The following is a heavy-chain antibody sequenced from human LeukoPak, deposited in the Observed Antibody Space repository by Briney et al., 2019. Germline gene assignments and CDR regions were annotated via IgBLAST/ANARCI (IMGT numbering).Heavy chain of an antibody. CDR1: GYTFTGYY. CDR2: INPNSGGT. CDR3: ARVGDFWSGSDY. D-gene: IGHD3-3*01. Sequence: GASVKVSCKASGYTFTGYYMHWVRQAPGQGLEWMGRINPNSGGTNYAQKFRGRVTMTRDTSISTAYMELGRLRSDDTAVYYCARVGDFWSGSDYWGQGTLVTVSS. J-gene: IGHJ4*02. V-gene: IGHV1-2*06.